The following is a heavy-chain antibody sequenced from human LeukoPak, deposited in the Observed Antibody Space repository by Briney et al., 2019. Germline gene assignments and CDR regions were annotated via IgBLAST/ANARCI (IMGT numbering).Heavy chain of an antibody. V-gene: IGHV3-30*03. J-gene: IGHJ5*02. CDR2: ISYDGSNK. CDR1: AFTSSTYG. Sequence: GGSLRLSCAASAFTSSTYGIHWVRQAPGKGLEGGAVISYDGSNKYYADSVKGRFSISRDNSKNTLFLQMNRLRAEDTAVYYCARGPNWNEYRWFDPWGQGTLVTVSS. D-gene: IGHD1-1*01. CDR3: ARGPNWNEYRWFDP.